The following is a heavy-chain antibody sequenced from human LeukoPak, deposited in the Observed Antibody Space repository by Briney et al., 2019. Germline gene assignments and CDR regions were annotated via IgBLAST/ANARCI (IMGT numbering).Heavy chain of an antibody. CDR2: INHSGST. J-gene: IGHJ4*02. CDR1: GGSFSGYY. D-gene: IGHD5-18*01. V-gene: IGHV4-34*01. CDR3: ARGERRGYTYGPTDY. Sequence: SETLSLTCAVYGGSFSGYYWGWIRQPPGKGLEWIGEINHSGSTNYNPSLKSRVTISVDTSKNQFSLKLSSVTAADTAVYYCARGERRGYTYGPTDYWGQGTLVTVSS.